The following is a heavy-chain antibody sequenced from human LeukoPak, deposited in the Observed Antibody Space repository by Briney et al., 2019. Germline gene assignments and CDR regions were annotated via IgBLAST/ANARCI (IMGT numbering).Heavy chain of an antibody. V-gene: IGHV4-39*01. CDR1: GGSISSSSYY. CDR2: IYYSGST. J-gene: IGHJ5*02. CDR3: AGQDYYGWFDP. Sequence: SETLSLTCTVSGGSISSSSYYWGWIRQPPGKGLEWIGSIYYSGSTYYNPSLKSRVTISVDTSKNQFSLKLSSVTAADTAVYYCAGQDYYGWFDPWGQGTLVTVSS. D-gene: IGHD3-10*01.